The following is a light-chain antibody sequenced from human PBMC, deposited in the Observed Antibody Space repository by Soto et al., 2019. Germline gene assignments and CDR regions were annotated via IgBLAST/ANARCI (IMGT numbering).Light chain of an antibody. CDR2: EVS. J-gene: IGLJ1*01. Sequence: QSVLTQPDSVSVSPGQSVTISCTGTSSDVGGYNYVSWYQHHPGKAPKLMIYEVSNRPSGVSNRFSGSKSGNTASLTISGLQAEDEADYYCSSYTSISTYVFGTGPKVTVL. CDR3: SSYTSISTYV. V-gene: IGLV2-14*01. CDR1: SSDVGGYNY.